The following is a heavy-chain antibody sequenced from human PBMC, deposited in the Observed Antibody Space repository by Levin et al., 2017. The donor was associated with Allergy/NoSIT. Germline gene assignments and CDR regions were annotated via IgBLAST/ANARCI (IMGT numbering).Heavy chain of an antibody. D-gene: IGHD3-3*01. J-gene: IGHJ3*01. CDR2: INPKSGVT. CDR3: TGTFGMVITGAFDV. V-gene: IGHV1-2*02. Sequence: GESLKISCKASGYTFIGYYIHWVRQAPGQGLEWMGWINPKSGVTNYAQIFQGRVTVTRDTSISTDYMGLSMLTSDDTAIYYCTGTFGMVITGAFDVWGQGTRVTVSS. CDR1: GYTFIGYY.